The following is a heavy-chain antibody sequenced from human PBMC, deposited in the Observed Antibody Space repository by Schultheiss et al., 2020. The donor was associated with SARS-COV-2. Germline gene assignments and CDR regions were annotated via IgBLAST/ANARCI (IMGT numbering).Heavy chain of an antibody. CDR2: IWYDGSNK. CDR1: GFTFSSYG. CDR3: ASSGITGTNDAFDI. V-gene: IGHV3-33*01. J-gene: IGHJ3*02. Sequence: GESLKISCAASGFTFSSYGMHWVRQAPGKGLEWVAVIWYDGSNKYYADSVKGRFTISRDNAKNSLYLQMNSLRAEDTAVYYCASSGITGTNDAFDIWGQGTMVTVSS. D-gene: IGHD1-7*01.